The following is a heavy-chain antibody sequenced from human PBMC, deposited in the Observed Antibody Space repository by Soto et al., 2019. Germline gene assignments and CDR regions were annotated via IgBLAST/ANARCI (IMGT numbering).Heavy chain of an antibody. V-gene: IGHV2-5*02. CDR2: IYWDDDK. J-gene: IGHJ4*02. CDR3: AHSSYCGGDCYSHFDY. D-gene: IGHD2-21*02. Sequence: QITLKESGPTLVKPTQTLTLTCTFSGFSLSTSGVGVGWIRQPPGKALEWLALIYWDDDKRYSPSLKSRLTITKATSKNQVVLTMTNMDPVDTATYYCAHSSYCGGDCYSHFDYWGQGTLVTVSS. CDR1: GFSLSTSGVG.